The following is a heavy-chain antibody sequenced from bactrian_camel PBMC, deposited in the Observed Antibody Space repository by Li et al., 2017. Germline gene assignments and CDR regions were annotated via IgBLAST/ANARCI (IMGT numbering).Heavy chain of an antibody. D-gene: IGHD3*01. J-gene: IGHJ7*01. CDR2: IRKDGPI. V-gene: IGHV3S55*01. CDR1: GKAYGRNC. Sequence: HVQLVESGGASVQAGGSLRLSCSASGKAYGRNCIGWFRQAPGTECELVSTIRKDGPIYYADSAKGRFTISLGVSKATLYLQMSSLQPEDSAMYYCAAAYAWTHGAKGPRSPSP.